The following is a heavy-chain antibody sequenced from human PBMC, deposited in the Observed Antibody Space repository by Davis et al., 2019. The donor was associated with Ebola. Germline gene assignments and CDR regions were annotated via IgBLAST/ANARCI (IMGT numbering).Heavy chain of an antibody. CDR2: ISYDGSTE. CDR1: EFTFNKYA. V-gene: IGHV3-30-3*01. CDR3: ARITVGPEMKYYDFWSGQLHDAFDI. Sequence: GESLKISCAASEFTFNKYAMHWVRQAPGKGLEWVAIISYDGSTEYYADSVKGRFTISRDNSKNTLYLQMNSLSAEDTAVYYCARITVGPEMKYYDFWSGQLHDAFDIWGQGTMVTVSS. D-gene: IGHD3-3*01. J-gene: IGHJ3*02.